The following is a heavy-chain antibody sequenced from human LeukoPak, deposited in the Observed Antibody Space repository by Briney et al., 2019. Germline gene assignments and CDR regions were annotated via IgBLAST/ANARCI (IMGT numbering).Heavy chain of an antibody. D-gene: IGHD3-22*01. CDR2: ISWDGGST. CDR1: GFTFDDYT. V-gene: IGHV3-43*01. CDR3: AKDFSFDSSGQGLDY. J-gene: IGHJ4*02. Sequence: GGSLRLSCAASGFTFDDYTMHWVRQAPGKGLEWVSLISWDGGSTYYADSVKGRFTISRDNSKNSLYLQMNSLRTEDTALYYCAKDFSFDSSGQGLDYWGQGTLVTVSS.